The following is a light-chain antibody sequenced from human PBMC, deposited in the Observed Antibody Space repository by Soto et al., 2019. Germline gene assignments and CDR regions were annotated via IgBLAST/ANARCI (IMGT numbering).Light chain of an antibody. V-gene: IGLV1-51*01. Sequence: QTVLTKPPSVSAAPGQTVTISCSGSSSNIGNNYVSWYQQLPGTAPKLLIYDNNKRPSGIPDRFSGSKSGTSATLGITGLQTGDEADYYCGTWDSSLSALFGGGTKVTVL. CDR3: GTWDSSLSAL. J-gene: IGLJ2*01. CDR1: SSNIGNNY. CDR2: DNN.